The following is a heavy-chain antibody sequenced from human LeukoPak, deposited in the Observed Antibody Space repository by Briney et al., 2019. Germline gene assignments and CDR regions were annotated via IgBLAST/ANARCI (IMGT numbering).Heavy chain of an antibody. J-gene: IGHJ4*02. CDR2: ISSSSSTI. CDR3: ARSIPYGTTWYGRSDY. V-gene: IGHV3-48*04. CDR1: GFTFSSYS. D-gene: IGHD6-13*01. Sequence: GGSLRLSCAVSGFTFSSYSMNWVRQAPGKGLEWVSYISSSSSTIYYADSVKGRFTISRDNALNSLYLQMNSLRAEDTAIYYCARSIPYGTTWYGRSDYWGQGTLVTVSS.